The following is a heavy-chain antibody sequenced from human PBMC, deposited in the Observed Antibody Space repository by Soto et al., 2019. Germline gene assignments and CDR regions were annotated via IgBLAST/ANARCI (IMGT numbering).Heavy chain of an antibody. V-gene: IGHV4-31*03. CDR1: GGSISSGGYY. D-gene: IGHD3-10*01. J-gene: IGHJ4*02. CDR2: IYYSGST. CDR3: ARSITLDY. Sequence: PSETLSLTCTVSGGSISSGGYYWSWIRQHPGKGLEWIGYIYYSGSTYYNPSLKSRVTISVDTSKNKFSLKLSSVTAADTAVNYCARSITLDYWGQGTLVTVSS.